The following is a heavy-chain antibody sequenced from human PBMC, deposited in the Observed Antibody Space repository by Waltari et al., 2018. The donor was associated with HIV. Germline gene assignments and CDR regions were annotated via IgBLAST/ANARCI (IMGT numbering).Heavy chain of an antibody. CDR1: GYTFTSFG. J-gene: IGHJ4*02. V-gene: IGHV1-18*01. D-gene: IGHD3-3*01. Sequence: QVQLVQSGAEVKKPGASVKVSCKASGYTFTSFGISWVRQAPGQGLEWMGWISSYHGNTNYAQHLQGRVTLTTDTSTSTAYMELRSLRSDDTDVYFCARVAQYQYDFWSGYRFDYWGQGTLVTVSS. CDR2: ISSYHGNT. CDR3: ARVAQYQYDFWSGYRFDY.